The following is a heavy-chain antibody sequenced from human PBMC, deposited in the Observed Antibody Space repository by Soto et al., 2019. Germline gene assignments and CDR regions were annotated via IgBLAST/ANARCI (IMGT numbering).Heavy chain of an antibody. CDR1: GGYISSYY. V-gene: IGHV4-59*01. CDR2: IYYSGST. CDR3: VGAYCGGDCYNYFDY. J-gene: IGHJ4*02. D-gene: IGHD2-21*02. Sequence: SETLSLTCTVSGGYISSYYWSWIRQPPGKGLEWIGYIYYSGSTNYNPSLKSRVTISVDTSKNQFSLKLSSVTAADTAVYYCVGAYCGGDCYNYFDYWGQGTLVTVSS.